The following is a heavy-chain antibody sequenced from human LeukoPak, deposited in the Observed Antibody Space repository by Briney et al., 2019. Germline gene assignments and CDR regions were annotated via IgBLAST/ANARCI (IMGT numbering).Heavy chain of an antibody. D-gene: IGHD3-10*01. V-gene: IGHV1-46*01. CDR2: INPSGGST. Sequence: ASVKVSCKASGYTFTSYYMHWVRQAPGQGLEWMGIINPSGGSTSYAQKFQGRVTMTRDTSTSTVYMELSSLRSEDTAVYYCARAYGSGSQTAENWFDPWGQGTLVTVSS. CDR3: ARAYGSGSQTAENWFDP. CDR1: GYTFTSYY. J-gene: IGHJ5*02.